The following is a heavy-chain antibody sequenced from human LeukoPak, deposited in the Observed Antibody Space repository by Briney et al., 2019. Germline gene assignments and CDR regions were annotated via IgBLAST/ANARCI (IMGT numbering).Heavy chain of an antibody. CDR3: VCLGLGGLSLD. D-gene: IGHD3-16*01. CDR2: ISGSGGST. CDR1: GFTFSSYD. Sequence: PGGSLRLSCAASGFTFSSYDMSWVRQAPGKGLEWVSAISGSGGSTYYADSVKGRFTISRDNSKNTLYLQMNSLRVEDTAVYYCVCLGLGGLSLDWGQGTLVTVSS. V-gene: IGHV3-23*01. J-gene: IGHJ4*02.